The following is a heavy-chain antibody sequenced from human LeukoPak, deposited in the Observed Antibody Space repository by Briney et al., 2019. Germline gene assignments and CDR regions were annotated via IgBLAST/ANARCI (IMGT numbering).Heavy chain of an antibody. V-gene: IGHV3-23*01. CDR3: AKGVRFLEWLQTIYYFDY. CDR1: GFTFSSYA. J-gene: IGHJ4*02. CDR2: IIGSGGST. D-gene: IGHD3-3*01. Sequence: GGSLRLSCAASGFTFSSYAMSWVRQAPGKGLEWVSAIIGSGGSTYYADSVKGRFTISRDNSKNTLYLQLNSLRAADTAVYYCAKGVRFLEWLQTIYYFDYWGQGTLVTVSS.